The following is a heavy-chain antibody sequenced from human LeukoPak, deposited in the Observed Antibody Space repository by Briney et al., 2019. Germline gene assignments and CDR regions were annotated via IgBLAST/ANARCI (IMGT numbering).Heavy chain of an antibody. CDR1: GFTFSSYS. CDR3: ARDDPIDYGDYVFDY. D-gene: IGHD4-17*01. V-gene: IGHV3-21*01. CDR2: ISSGSSYI. J-gene: IGHJ4*02. Sequence: GGSLRLSCAASGFTFSSYSMNWVRQAPGKGLEWASSISSGSSYIYYADSVKGRFTISRDNAKNSLYLQMNSLRAEDTAVYYCARDDPIDYGDYVFDYWGQGTLVTVSS.